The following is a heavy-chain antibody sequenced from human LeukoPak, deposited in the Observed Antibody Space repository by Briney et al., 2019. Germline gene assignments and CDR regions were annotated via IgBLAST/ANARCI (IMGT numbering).Heavy chain of an antibody. D-gene: IGHD1-1*01. J-gene: IGHJ4*02. CDR2: INPRVGST. CDR1: GGTLSSYA. CDR3: ARVSLPGTTYPPFDY. V-gene: IGHV1-46*01. Sequence: EASVKVSCKASGGTLSSYAISWVRQAPGQGLEWMGVINPRVGSTSYAQKFQGRVTMTRDTSTSTVYMELSSLRSEDTSLYYCARVSLPGTTYPPFDYWGQGTLVTVSS.